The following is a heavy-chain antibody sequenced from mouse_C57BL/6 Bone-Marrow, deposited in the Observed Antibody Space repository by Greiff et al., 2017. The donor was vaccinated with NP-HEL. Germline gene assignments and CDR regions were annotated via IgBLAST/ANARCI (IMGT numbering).Heavy chain of an antibody. Sequence: VQLKQSGAELVRPGASVTLSCKASGYTFTDYEMHWVKQTPVHGLEWIGAIDPEPGGTAYNQKFKGKAILTADKSSSTAYMELRSLTSEDSAVYYCTKGSSYYAMDYWGQGTSVTVSS. D-gene: IGHD1-1*01. CDR1: GYTFTDYE. V-gene: IGHV1-15*01. CDR2: IDPEPGGT. CDR3: TKGSSYYAMDY. J-gene: IGHJ4*01.